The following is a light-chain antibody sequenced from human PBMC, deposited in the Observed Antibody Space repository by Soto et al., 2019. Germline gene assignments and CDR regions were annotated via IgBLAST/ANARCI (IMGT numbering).Light chain of an antibody. CDR1: QSVSSSY. Sequence: EIVLTQSPGTLSLSPGERATLSCRASQSVSSSYLAWYQQKPGQAPRLLIYDASSRATGIPDRFSGSESRTDFTLTISRLEPEDCAVYSCQPYGSSPPYTLGQGTKLEIK. CDR2: DAS. CDR3: QPYGSSPPYT. V-gene: IGKV3-20*01. J-gene: IGKJ2*01.